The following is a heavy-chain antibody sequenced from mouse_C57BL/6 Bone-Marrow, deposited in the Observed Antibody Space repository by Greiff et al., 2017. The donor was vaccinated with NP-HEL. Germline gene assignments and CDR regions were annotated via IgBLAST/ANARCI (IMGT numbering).Heavy chain of an antibody. J-gene: IGHJ4*01. D-gene: IGHD1-1*01. CDR3: AGQSPITTVDYYAMDY. Sequence: EVKLVESGGGLVQPGGSLKLSCAASGFTFSDYGMAWVRQAPRKGPEWVAFISNLAYSIYYADTVTGRFTISRENAKNTLYLEMSSLRSEETAMYYCAGQSPITTVDYYAMDYWGQGTSVTVSS. CDR1: GFTFSDYG. V-gene: IGHV5-15*01. CDR2: ISNLAYSI.